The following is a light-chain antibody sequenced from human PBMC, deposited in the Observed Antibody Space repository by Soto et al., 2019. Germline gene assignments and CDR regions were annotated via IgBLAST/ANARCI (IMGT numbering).Light chain of an antibody. CDR2: DVF. J-gene: IGLJ2*01. Sequence: QSALTQPASVSGSPGQSITISCTGTNNDVGFYNYVSWYQHHPGKAPKLMIYDVFNRPSGVSHRFSGSKSGNTASLTISGLQAEDEADYYCVSHPTSNTHVVFGGGTKLTVL. CDR3: VSHPTSNTHVV. CDR1: NNDVGFYNY. V-gene: IGLV2-14*03.